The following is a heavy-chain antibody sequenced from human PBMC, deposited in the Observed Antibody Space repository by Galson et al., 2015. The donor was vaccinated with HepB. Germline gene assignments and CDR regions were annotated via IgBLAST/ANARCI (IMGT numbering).Heavy chain of an antibody. CDR1: GFTFTDFV. CDR3: TKRSWPDPVVYAIFDH. J-gene: IGHJ4*02. D-gene: IGHD2-2*01. Sequence: SLRLSCAVSGFTFTDFVMTWVRQTPGKGLEWVSSITGSGDDTYYADSVKGRFTISRDNFKNTVSLQMNNLRGDDTAVYYCTKRSWPDPVVYAIFDHWGQGALVTVSS. V-gene: IGHV3-23*01. CDR2: ITGSGDDT.